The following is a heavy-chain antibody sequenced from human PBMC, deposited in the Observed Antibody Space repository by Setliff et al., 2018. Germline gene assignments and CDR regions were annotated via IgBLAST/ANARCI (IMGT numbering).Heavy chain of an antibody. CDR3: ARVRQGYYDSSGAYYYYGMDV. CDR2: MNPNSGNT. D-gene: IGHD3-22*01. V-gene: IGHV1-8*01. CDR1: GYTFTSYD. J-gene: IGHJ6*02. Sequence: ASVKVSCKASGYTFTSYDINWVRQATGQGLEWMGWMNPNSGNTGYAQKFQGRVTMTRDTSISTAYMELSRLRSDDTAVYYCARVRQGYYDSSGAYYYYGMDVWGQGTTVTVSS.